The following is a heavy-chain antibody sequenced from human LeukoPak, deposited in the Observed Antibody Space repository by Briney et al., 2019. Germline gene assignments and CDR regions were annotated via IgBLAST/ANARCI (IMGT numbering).Heavy chain of an antibody. V-gene: IGHV1-69*06. Sequence: GASVKVSCKASGGTFSSYAISWVRQAPGQGLEWMGGIIPIFGTANYAQKFQGRVTMTEDTSTDTAYMELSSLRSEDTAVYYCATDRQAGYYYYYGMDVWGQGTTVTVSS. CDR2: IIPIFGTA. CDR1: GGTFSSYA. CDR3: ATDRQAGYYYYYGMDV. J-gene: IGHJ6*02. D-gene: IGHD3-10*01.